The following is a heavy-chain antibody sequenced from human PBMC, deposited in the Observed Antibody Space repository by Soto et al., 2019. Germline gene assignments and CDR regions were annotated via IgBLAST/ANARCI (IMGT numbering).Heavy chain of an antibody. Sequence: QVQLQESGPGLVRPSETLSLTCTVSGGSVNSYYWSWIRQTPGKGPEWIGYIFYSGSTNSNPSLKSRASMSVDMSKNQFSLRLSSLTAADTAVYYCARVFPSYCGGDCAYVDSWGQGILVTVSS. V-gene: IGHV4-59*02. CDR2: IFYSGST. CDR3: ARVFPSYCGGDCAYVDS. CDR1: GGSVNSYY. J-gene: IGHJ4*02. D-gene: IGHD2-21*02.